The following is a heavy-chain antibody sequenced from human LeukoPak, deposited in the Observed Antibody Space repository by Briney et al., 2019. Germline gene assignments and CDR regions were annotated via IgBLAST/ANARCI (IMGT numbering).Heavy chain of an antibody. CDR3: ARGASYYDSSGYDY. Sequence: ASVKVSCKASGRTFTGYYMHWVRQAPGQGLEWMGWINPNSGGTNYAQKFQGRVTMTRDTSISTAYMELSRLRSDDTAVYYCARGASYYDSSGYDYWGQGTLVTVSS. J-gene: IGHJ4*02. V-gene: IGHV1-2*02. CDR2: INPNSGGT. D-gene: IGHD3-22*01. CDR1: GRTFTGYY.